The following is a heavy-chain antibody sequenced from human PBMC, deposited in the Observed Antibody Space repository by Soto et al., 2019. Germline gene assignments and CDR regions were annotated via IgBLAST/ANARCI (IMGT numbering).Heavy chain of an antibody. CDR3: VKDRDYDSSGYYSYFDY. V-gene: IGHV3-64D*08. J-gene: IGHJ4*02. D-gene: IGHD3-22*01. CDR2: ISSNGGST. CDR1: GFTFSSYA. Sequence: PGGSLRLSCSASGFTFSSYAMHWVRQAPGKGLEYVSAISSNGGSTYYADSVKGRFTISRDNSKNTLYLQMSSLRAEDTAVYYCVKDRDYDSSGYYSYFDYWGQGTLVTVSS.